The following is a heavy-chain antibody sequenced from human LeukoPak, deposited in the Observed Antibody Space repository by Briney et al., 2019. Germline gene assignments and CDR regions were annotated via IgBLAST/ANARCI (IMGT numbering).Heavy chain of an antibody. D-gene: IGHD3-9*01. Sequence: GGSLRLSCAASGFTFSSYAMSWVRQAPGKGLEWVSAISGSGGSTYYADSVKGRFTISRDNSKNTLYLQMNSLRAEDTAVYYCARVLHFDWLLYHWGQGTLVTVSS. CDR1: GFTFSSYA. V-gene: IGHV3-23*01. CDR2: ISGSGGST. J-gene: IGHJ5*02. CDR3: ARVLHFDWLLYH.